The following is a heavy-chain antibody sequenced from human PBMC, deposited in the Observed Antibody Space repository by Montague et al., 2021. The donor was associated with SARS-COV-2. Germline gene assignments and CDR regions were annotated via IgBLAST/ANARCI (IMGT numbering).Heavy chain of an antibody. CDR1: GFTFSSYE. D-gene: IGHD3-9*01. V-gene: IGHV3-48*03. CDR3: ARDCAYYDILTGYSPKGGFDY. Sequence: SLRLSCAASGFTFSSYEMSWVRQAPGKGLEWVSYISSSGSTIYYADSVKGRFTISRDNAKNSLYLQMNSLRAEDTAVYYCARDCAYYDILTGYSPKGGFDYWGQGTLVAVSS. J-gene: IGHJ4*02. CDR2: ISSSGSTI.